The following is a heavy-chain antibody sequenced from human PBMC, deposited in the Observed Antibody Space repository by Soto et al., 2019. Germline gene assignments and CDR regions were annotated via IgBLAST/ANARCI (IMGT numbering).Heavy chain of an antibody. Sequence: GGSLRLSCAASGFTFSSYAMSWVRQAPGKGLEWVSAISGSGGSTYYADSVKGRFTISRDNSKNTLYLQRNSLRAEDTAVYYCAKGRVEGYYYLDYWGQGTLVTVSA. D-gene: IGHD6-13*01. CDR1: GFTFSSYA. J-gene: IGHJ4*02. V-gene: IGHV3-23*01. CDR3: AKGRVEGYYYLDY. CDR2: ISGSGGST.